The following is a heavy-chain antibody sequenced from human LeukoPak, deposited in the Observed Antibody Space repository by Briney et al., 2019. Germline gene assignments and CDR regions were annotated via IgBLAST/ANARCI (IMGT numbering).Heavy chain of an antibody. Sequence: SVKVSCKASGGTFSSYAISRVRQAPGQGLEWMGGIIPIFGTANYAQKFQGRVAITADESTSTAYMELSSLRSADTAVYDCARDVWGCSSTSCYGYLDYWGQGTLVTVSS. CDR3: ARDVWGCSSTSCYGYLDY. CDR2: IIPIFGTA. J-gene: IGHJ4*02. V-gene: IGHV1-69*13. D-gene: IGHD2-2*01. CDR1: GGTFSSYA.